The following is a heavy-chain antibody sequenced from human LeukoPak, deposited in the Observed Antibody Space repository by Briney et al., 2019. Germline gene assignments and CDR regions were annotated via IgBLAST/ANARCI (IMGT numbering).Heavy chain of an antibody. CDR1: GGSISSGGYY. CDR3: AREVVVVVPAAREYRSYYYGMDV. J-gene: IGHJ6*02. CDR2: IYYSGST. D-gene: IGHD2-2*01. Sequence: SETLSLTCTVSGGSISSGGYYWSWICQHPGKGLEWIGYIYYSGSTYYNPSLKSRVTISVDTSKNQFSLKLSSVTAADTAVYYCAREVVVVVPAAREYRSYYYGMDVWGQGTTVTVSS. V-gene: IGHV4-31*03.